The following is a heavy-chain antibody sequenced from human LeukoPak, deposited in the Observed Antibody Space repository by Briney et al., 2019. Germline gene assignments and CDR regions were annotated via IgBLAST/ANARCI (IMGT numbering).Heavy chain of an antibody. J-gene: IGHJ4*02. D-gene: IGHD6-19*01. Sequence: GGSLRLSCAVSEFSVSSNYMNWVRQAPGRGLEWVSVIYSGGATYYADSVRGRFTISRDNSKNMVSLQMTSLGAEDTAVYYCARGRFSGPDDYWGQGTLVTVSS. CDR1: EFSVSSNY. CDR2: IYSGGAT. V-gene: IGHV3-53*01. CDR3: ARGRFSGPDDY.